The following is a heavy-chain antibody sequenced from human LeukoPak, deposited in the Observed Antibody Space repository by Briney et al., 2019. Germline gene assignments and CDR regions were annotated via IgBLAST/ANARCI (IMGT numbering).Heavy chain of an antibody. Sequence: SETLSLTCTVSGGSLSSYYWSWLRQPPGKGLEWIGYIYYSGSTNYNPSLKSRVTISVDTSKNQFSLKLSSVTAADTAVYYCARHAHYYDSSGYYKGAEFDYWGQGTLVTVSS. CDR2: IYYSGST. CDR3: ARHAHYYDSSGYYKGAEFDY. D-gene: IGHD3-22*01. J-gene: IGHJ4*02. V-gene: IGHV4-59*08. CDR1: GGSLSSYY.